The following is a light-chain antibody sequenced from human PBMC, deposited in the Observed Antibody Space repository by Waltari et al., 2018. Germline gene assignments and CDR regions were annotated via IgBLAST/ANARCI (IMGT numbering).Light chain of an antibody. CDR2: SNN. CDR3: AAWDDSLNGVV. J-gene: IGLJ2*01. Sequence: QSVLTQPPSASGTPGQRVTISCSGSSSNIGSNTVNWYQQLPGTAPKLLIYSNNLRPSWVPDRFSGSKSCTSASLAISGLQAEEEADYYCAAWDDSLNGVVFGGGTKLTVL. V-gene: IGLV1-44*01. CDR1: SSNIGSNT.